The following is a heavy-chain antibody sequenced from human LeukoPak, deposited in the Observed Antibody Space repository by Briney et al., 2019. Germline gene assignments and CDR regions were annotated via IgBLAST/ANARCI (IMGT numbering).Heavy chain of an antibody. CDR1: GYTFTGYY. J-gene: IGHJ4*02. Sequence: GASVKVSCKASGYTFTGYYMLWVRQAPGQGLEWMGWINPNSGGTNYAQNFQGWVTMTRDTSISTAYMELSRLRSDDTAVYYCAREGYSSGWHEAKYFDYWGQGTLVTVSS. CDR2: INPNSGGT. D-gene: IGHD6-19*01. V-gene: IGHV1-2*04. CDR3: AREGYSSGWHEAKYFDY.